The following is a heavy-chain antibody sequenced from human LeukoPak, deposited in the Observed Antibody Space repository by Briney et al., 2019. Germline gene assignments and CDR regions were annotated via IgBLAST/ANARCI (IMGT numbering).Heavy chain of an antibody. CDR1: GGSISSYY. V-gene: IGHV4-59*08. J-gene: IGHJ3*02. CDR3: ARQKAAGIDAFDI. CDR2: IYYSGST. Sequence: SSETLSLTCTVSGGSISSYYWSWIRQPPGKGLEWIGYIYYSGSTNYNPSLKSRVTISVDTSKNQFSLKLSSVTAADTAVYYCARQKAAGIDAFDIWGQGTMVTVSS. D-gene: IGHD6-13*01.